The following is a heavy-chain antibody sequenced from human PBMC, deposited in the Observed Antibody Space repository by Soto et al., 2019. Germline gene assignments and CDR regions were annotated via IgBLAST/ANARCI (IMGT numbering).Heavy chain of an antibody. CDR3: VHATPVTTAGDY. Sequence: QITLKESGPTLVKPTQTLTLTCTFSGFSLSTTGVGVGWIRQPPGKALDWLALIYWDDDKRYSPSLKSRLTSXTXNPKTPVVLTMTNMDPIDTATYSCVHATPVTTAGDYLGQGTLVTVSS. V-gene: IGHV2-5*02. CDR1: GFSLSTTGVG. J-gene: IGHJ4*02. D-gene: IGHD4-17*01. CDR2: IYWDDDK.